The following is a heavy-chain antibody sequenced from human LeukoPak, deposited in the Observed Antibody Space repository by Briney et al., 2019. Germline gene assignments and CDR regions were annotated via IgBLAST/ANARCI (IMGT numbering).Heavy chain of an antibody. Sequence: PQTLSLTCTVSGGSISSGDYYWSWIRQPPGKGLEWIGYIYYSGSTYYNPSLKSRVTISVDTSKNQFSLKLSSVTAADTAVYYCARDQATTYYYYGMDVWGQGTTVTVSS. CDR2: IYYSGST. CDR3: ARDQATTYYYYGMDV. J-gene: IGHJ6*02. CDR1: GGSISSGDYY. D-gene: IGHD1-14*01. V-gene: IGHV4-30-4*01.